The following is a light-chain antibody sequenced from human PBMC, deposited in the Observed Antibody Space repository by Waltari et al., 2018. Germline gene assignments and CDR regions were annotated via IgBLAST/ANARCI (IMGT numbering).Light chain of an antibody. J-gene: IGLJ2*01. CDR1: QLGNHY. CDR3: QAWDTISAG. V-gene: IGLV3-1*01. CDR2: QDT. Sequence: SYELTQPPSVSVSPGQTASITCSGDQLGNHYVSWYQQKPGQFPVLIFYQDTKRPSGIPERLSGSNTGNTATLTISGTQVMDEGDYYCQAWDTISAGLGGGTKLTVL.